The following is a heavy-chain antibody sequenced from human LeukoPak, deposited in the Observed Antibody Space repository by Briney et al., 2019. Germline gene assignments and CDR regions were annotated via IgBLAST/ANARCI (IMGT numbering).Heavy chain of an antibody. V-gene: IGHV3-11*04. D-gene: IGHD3-10*01. CDR2: ISSSGSTI. Sequence: GGSLRLSCAASGFTFSDYYRSWIRQAPGKGLEWVSYISSSGSTIYYADSVKGRLTISRDNAKNSLYLQMTSLRAEDTAVYYCAREIVRMVRGVKYFDYWGQGTLVTVSS. CDR3: AREIVRMVRGVKYFDY. CDR1: GFTFSDYY. J-gene: IGHJ4*02.